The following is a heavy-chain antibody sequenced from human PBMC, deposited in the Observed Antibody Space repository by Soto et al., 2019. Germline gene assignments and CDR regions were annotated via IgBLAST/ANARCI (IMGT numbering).Heavy chain of an antibody. CDR3: SRQMFSPDNH. CDR2: IRSKANNYAT. Sequence: GGSLRLSCAASGFTFSGSSIHWVRQASGKGLEWLGLIRSKANNYATAYGASVKGRFTISRDDSKNTAYLQMNSLKTEDTAIYYCSRQMFSPDNHWGQGTLVTVSS. J-gene: IGHJ5*02. CDR1: GFTFSGSS. V-gene: IGHV3-73*01. D-gene: IGHD3-10*02.